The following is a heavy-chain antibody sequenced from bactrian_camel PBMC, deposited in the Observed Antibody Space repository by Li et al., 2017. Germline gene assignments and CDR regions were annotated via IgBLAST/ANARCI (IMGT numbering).Heavy chain of an antibody. Sequence: HVQLVESGGGLVQPGGSLRLSCAASGFTFSINRMHWVRQAPGKGLEWVSSIFTGDSTNSADSVKGRFTISRDNTENMLYLQMNSLKSEDTALYYCAADYRYAGSWYDSWGQGTQVTVS. CDR2: IFTGDST. J-gene: IGHJ4*01. CDR3: AADYRYAGSWYDS. D-gene: IGHD6*01. CDR1: GFTFSINR. V-gene: IGHV3S1*01.